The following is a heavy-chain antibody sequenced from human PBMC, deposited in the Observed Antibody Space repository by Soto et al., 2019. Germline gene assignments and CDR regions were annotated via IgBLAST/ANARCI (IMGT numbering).Heavy chain of an antibody. CDR3: ARGLLARRDNWFDP. D-gene: IGHD2-21*01. CDR1: GGSISSGGYY. V-gene: IGHV4-31*03. CDR2: IYYSGST. J-gene: IGHJ5*02. Sequence: QVQLQESGPGLVKPSQTLSLTCTVSGGSISSGGYYWSWIRQHPGKVLEWIGYIYYSGSTYYNPSLKIRVTISVDTSKNQFSLKLSYVTAADTAVYYCARGLLARRDNWFDPWGQGTLVTVSS.